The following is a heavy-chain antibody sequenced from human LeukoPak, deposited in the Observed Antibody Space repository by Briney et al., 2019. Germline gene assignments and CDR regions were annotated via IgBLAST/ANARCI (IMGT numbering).Heavy chain of an antibody. D-gene: IGHD2-8*01. V-gene: IGHV4-38-2*01. CDR2: IYHSGST. CDR3: ASPLGYCTNGVCYVY. CDR1: GYSISSGYY. J-gene: IGHJ4*02. Sequence: SETLSLTCAVSGYSISSGYYWGWIRQPPGKGLEWIGSIYHSGSTYYNPSLKSRVTISVDTSKNQFSLKLSSVTAADTAVYYCASPLGYCTNGVCYVYWGQGTLVTVSS.